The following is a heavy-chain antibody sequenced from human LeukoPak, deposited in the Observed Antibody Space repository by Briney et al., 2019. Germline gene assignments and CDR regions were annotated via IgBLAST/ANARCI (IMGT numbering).Heavy chain of an antibody. CDR2: ISGSSSSA. V-gene: IGHV3-23*01. J-gene: IGHJ4*02. CDR1: GFTFSSYA. CDR3: AKDRGGGLTTVTPSEY. D-gene: IGHD4-17*01. Sequence: GGSLRLSCAASGFTFSSYAMTWVRQAPGKGLQWVSTISGSSSSAYYADSVKGRSTISRDNSNNTLYPQMDSLRAEDTALYYCAKDRGGGLTTVTPSEYWGQGTLVTVSS.